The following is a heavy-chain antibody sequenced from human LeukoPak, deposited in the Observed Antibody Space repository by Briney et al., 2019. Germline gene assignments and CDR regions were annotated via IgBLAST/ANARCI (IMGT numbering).Heavy chain of an antibody. D-gene: IGHD1-7*01. V-gene: IGHV3-53*01. Sequence: GGSLRLSCAASGFTVSSNYMSWVRQAPGKGLEWVSVIYSGGSTYYADSVKGRFTISRDNSKNTLYLQMNSLRAEDTAVYYCARGGNWNSGYAFDIWGQGTMVTVSS. CDR3: ARGGNWNSGYAFDI. J-gene: IGHJ3*02. CDR2: IYSGGST. CDR1: GFTVSSNY.